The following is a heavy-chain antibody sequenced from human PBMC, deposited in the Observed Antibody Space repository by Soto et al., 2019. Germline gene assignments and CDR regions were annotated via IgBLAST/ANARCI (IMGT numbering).Heavy chain of an antibody. J-gene: IGHJ4*02. CDR3: AYRSLYSGSYWDGGYFDY. V-gene: IGHV2-5*02. CDR1: GFSLDTSGVG. CDR2: IYWDDDK. Sequence: QITLKESGPTRVKPTQTLTLTCNFSGFSLDTSGVGVGWIRQPPGKALEWLVVIYWDDDKRYSPSLKRRLTITQETSKNEVVLIMTDMDPVDTATYYCAYRSLYSGSYWDGGYFDYWGQGTLVTVSS. D-gene: IGHD1-26*01.